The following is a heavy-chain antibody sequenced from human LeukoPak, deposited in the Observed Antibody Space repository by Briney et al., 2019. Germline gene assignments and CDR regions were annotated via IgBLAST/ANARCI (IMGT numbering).Heavy chain of an antibody. CDR2: IKQDGSEK. D-gene: IGHD2-2*01. V-gene: IGHV3-7*01. CDR1: GFTFSSYW. J-gene: IGHJ5*02. CDR3: ARDDCSSISCYHNWFDP. Sequence: GGSLRLSCAASGFTFSSYWMSWVRQAPGKGLEWVANIKQDGSEKYYVDAVKGRFTISRDNAKNSLYLQMNSLRAEDTAVYYCARDDCSSISCYHNWFDPWGQGTLVTVSS.